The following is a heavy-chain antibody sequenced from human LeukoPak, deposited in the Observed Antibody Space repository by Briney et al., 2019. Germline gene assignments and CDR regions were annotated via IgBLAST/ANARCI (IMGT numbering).Heavy chain of an antibody. CDR2: IYYSGST. V-gene: IGHV4-59*01. CDR3: ARLREEYCSSTSCLYYYYYYMDV. J-gene: IGHJ6*03. Sequence: PSETLSLTCTVSGGSISSYYWSWIRQPPGEGLEWIGYIYYSGSTNYNPSLKSRVTISVDTSKNQFSLTLSSVTAADTAVYYCARLREEYCSSTSCLYYYYYYMDVWGKGTTVTVSS. CDR1: GGSISSYY. D-gene: IGHD2-2*01.